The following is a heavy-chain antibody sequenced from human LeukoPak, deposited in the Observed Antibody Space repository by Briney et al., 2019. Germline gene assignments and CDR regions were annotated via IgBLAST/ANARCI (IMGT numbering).Heavy chain of an antibody. CDR1: GITLSNYG. V-gene: IGHV3-23*01. D-gene: IGHD5-18*01. CDR2: ISGSGGST. CDR3: TKDRSYGRSYFDY. Sequence: GGSLRLSCAVSGITLSNYGMSWVRQAPGKGLEWVAGISGSGGSTNYADSVKGRFTISRDNRKNTLYLQMNSLRIEDTAVYYCTKDRSYGRSYFDYWGQGTLVTVAS. J-gene: IGHJ4*02.